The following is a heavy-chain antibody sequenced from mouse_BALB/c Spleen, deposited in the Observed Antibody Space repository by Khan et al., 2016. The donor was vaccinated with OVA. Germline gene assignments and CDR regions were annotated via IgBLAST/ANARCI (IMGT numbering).Heavy chain of an antibody. D-gene: IGHD2-14*01. CDR3: ARNSYMYDFTY. Sequence: QVQLKESGPGLVQPSQSLSITCTVSGFSLTTYGVHWVRQSPGKGLEWLGLIWSGGNTDYNAAFISRLSISKDNSKSQAFFKMNSLQADDTARYYCARNSYMYDFTYWGQGTLVTVSA. J-gene: IGHJ3*01. V-gene: IGHV2-4-1*01. CDR2: IWSGGNT. CDR1: GFSLTTYG.